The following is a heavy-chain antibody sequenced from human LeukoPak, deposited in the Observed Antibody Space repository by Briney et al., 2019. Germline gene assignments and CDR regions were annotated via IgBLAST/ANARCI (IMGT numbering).Heavy chain of an antibody. D-gene: IGHD1-26*01. Sequence: AGTLSLTCAVSGGSIGSSNWGSWVRQPRGKGLGWIGEIYHSGSTNYNPSLKSRVTISVDKSKNQFYLQLSTVTAADTAVYYCARGPPLGSGSYVDYWGQGTLVTVSS. CDR1: GGSIGSSNW. CDR3: ARGPPLGSGSYVDY. V-gene: IGHV4-4*02. J-gene: IGHJ4*02. CDR2: IYHSGST.